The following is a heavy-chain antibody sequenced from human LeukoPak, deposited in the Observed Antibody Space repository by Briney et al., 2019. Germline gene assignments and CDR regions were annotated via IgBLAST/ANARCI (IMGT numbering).Heavy chain of an antibody. V-gene: IGHV4-39*07. CDR2: LYYSGST. J-gene: IGHJ4*02. CDR3: ARDALGYYTNTGYPLLYYFDS. CDR1: GGSISSGAYY. D-gene: IGHD3-9*01. Sequence: PSETLSLTCTVSGGSISSGAYYWGWIRQPPGKGLEWIGSLYYSGSTYYNPSLKSRVTISVDTSKNQFSLKVISVTAADTAVYYCARDALGYYTNTGYPLLYYFDSWGQGTLVTVSS.